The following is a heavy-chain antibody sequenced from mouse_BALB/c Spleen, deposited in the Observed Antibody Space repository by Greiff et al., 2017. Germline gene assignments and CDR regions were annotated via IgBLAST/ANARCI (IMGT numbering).Heavy chain of an antibody. D-gene: IGHD1-1*01. CDR2: IYPGNSDT. Sequence: EVQLQESGTVLARPGASVKMSCKASGYTFTSYWMHWVKQRPGQGLEWIGAIYPGNSDTSYNQKFKGKAKLTAVTSTSTAYMELSSLTNEDSAVYYCTLITTVVATPFDYWGQGTTLTVSS. J-gene: IGHJ2*01. V-gene: IGHV1-5*01. CDR3: TLITTVVATPFDY. CDR1: GYTFTSYW.